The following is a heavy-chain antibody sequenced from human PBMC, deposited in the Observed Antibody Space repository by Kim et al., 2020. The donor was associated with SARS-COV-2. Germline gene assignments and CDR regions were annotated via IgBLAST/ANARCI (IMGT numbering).Heavy chain of an antibody. J-gene: IGHJ4*02. CDR2: IYPGDSDT. V-gene: IGHV5-51*01. Sequence: GESLKISCQGSGYSFTSFWIGWVRQMPGKGLEWMGIIYPGDSDTRYSPSFRGQVTVSVDKSTSTAHLQWSSLQASDTAMYFCARRNTNSWHFDTWGQGTPVTVSS. D-gene: IGHD2-2*01. CDR1: GYSFTSFW. CDR3: ARRNTNSWHFDT.